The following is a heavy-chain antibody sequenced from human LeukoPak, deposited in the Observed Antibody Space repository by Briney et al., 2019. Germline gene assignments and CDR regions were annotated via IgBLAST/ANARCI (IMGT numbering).Heavy chain of an antibody. CDR2: IYTSGST. J-gene: IGHJ6*03. CDR1: GGSISSGSYY. CDR3: ARDEYYYDSSGYYGSYYYYMDV. V-gene: IGHV4-61*02. D-gene: IGHD3-22*01. Sequence: PPQTLSLTCTVSGGSISSGSYYLSWIRQPAGKGLEWIGRIYTSGSTNYNPSLKSRVTISVDTSKNQFSLKLSSVTAADTAVYYCARDEYYYDSSGYYGSYYYYMDVWGKGTTVTVSS.